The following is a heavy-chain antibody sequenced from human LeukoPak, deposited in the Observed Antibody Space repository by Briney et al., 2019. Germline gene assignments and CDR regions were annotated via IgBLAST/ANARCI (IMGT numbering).Heavy chain of an antibody. CDR2: INSDGITT. Sequence: GGSLRLSCAASGFTFSSYWMHWVRQAPGRGLVWVSRINSDGITTSYADSVKGRFTISRDNTKNTLYLQMNSLRAEDTAVYYCARIGASVGAIDYWGQGTLVTVSS. CDR3: ARIGASVGAIDY. D-gene: IGHD1-26*01. CDR1: GFTFSSYW. V-gene: IGHV3-74*01. J-gene: IGHJ4*02.